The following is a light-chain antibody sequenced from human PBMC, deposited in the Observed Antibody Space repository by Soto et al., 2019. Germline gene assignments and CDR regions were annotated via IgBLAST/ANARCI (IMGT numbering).Light chain of an antibody. CDR3: QQSYSTLWT. J-gene: IGKJ1*01. CDR1: QSISYY. V-gene: IGKV1-39*01. Sequence: DIPMTQSPSSLSASVGDRVTITCRASQSISYYLNWYQQKPGKAPKLLIYAASTLQSGVPSRFSGSGSGTDFTLTISSLLPEDFATYYCQQSYSTLWTFGQGTKVEIK. CDR2: AAS.